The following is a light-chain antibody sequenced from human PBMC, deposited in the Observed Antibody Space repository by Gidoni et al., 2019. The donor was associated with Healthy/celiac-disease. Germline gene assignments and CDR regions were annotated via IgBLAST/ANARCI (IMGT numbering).Light chain of an antibody. V-gene: IGKV1-5*03. CDR1: QSISSW. CDR2: KAS. J-gene: IGKJ2*01. Sequence: DIQITQSPSTLSASVGDRVTITCRASQSISSWLAWYQQKPGKAPKLLIYKASSLESGVPSRCSGSGSGTEFTLTISSLQPDDFATYYCQQYNSYLYTFGQGTKLEIK. CDR3: QQYNSYLYT.